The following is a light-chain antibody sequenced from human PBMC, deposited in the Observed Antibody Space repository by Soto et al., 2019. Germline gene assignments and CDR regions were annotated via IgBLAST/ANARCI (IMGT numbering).Light chain of an antibody. V-gene: IGLV2-18*02. CDR2: EVS. Sequence: QSALTQPPSVSGSPGQSVTISCSGTSSDVGSYNHVSWYQQAPGTAPKLMIYEVSNRPSVVPDRFSGSKSGNTASLTISGLQPEDEAYYYSYSFTTSDTYVFGTGTKLTVL. J-gene: IGLJ1*01. CDR3: YSFTTSDTYV. CDR1: SSDVGSYNH.